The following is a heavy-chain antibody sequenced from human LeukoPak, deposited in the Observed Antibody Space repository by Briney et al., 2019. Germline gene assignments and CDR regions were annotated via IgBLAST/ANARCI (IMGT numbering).Heavy chain of an antibody. J-gene: IGHJ4*02. V-gene: IGHV4-38-2*01. CDR1: GYTISSGYY. CDR3: ARLRLYSGSYYRYFDH. Sequence: SETLSLTCAVSGYTISSGYYWGWIRQPPGKGLEWIGSIYHSGSTYYNPSLKSRVTISVDTSKNQFSLKLSSVTAADTAVYYCARLRLYSGSYYRYFDHWGQGTLVTVSS. D-gene: IGHD1-26*01. CDR2: IYHSGST.